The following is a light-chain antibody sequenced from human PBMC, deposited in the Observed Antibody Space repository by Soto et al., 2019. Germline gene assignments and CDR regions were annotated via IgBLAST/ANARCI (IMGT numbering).Light chain of an antibody. Sequence: QSALSQPPSVSAAPGQKVTISCSRSSSNIGNNYVSWYQQLPGTAPKLLIYENNKRPSGIPDRFSGSKSGTSATLGITGLQTGDEADYYCGTWDSSLSAVVFGGGTKVTVL. V-gene: IGLV1-51*02. CDR3: GTWDSSLSAVV. J-gene: IGLJ2*01. CDR1: SSNIGNNY. CDR2: ENN.